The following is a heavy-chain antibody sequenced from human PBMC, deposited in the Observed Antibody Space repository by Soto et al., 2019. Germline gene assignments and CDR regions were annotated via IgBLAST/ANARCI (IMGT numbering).Heavy chain of an antibody. CDR1: GGTFSSYA. V-gene: IGHV1-69*13. CDR2: IIPIFGTA. J-gene: IGHJ5*02. CDR3: ASGPITGTTSGWFDP. Sequence: SVKVSCKASGGTFSSYAISWVRQAPGQGLEWMGGIIPIFGTANYAQKFQGRVTITADESTSTAYMELSSLRSEDTAVYYCASGPITGTTSGWFDPWGQGTLVTVSS. D-gene: IGHD1-7*01.